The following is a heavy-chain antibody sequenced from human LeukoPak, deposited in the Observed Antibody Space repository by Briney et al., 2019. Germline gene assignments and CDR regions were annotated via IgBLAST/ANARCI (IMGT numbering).Heavy chain of an antibody. V-gene: IGHV3-23*01. Sequence: GGSLRLSCAVSGFTLRSYGMSWVRQAPGKGLEWVSTISGSGGSTYYADSVKGRFTISRDNSKNTLYLQMNSLRAEDTAVYYCARPVRGAPGYWGQGTLVTVSS. CDR1: GFTLRSYG. CDR3: ARPVRGAPGY. D-gene: IGHD1-26*01. J-gene: IGHJ4*02. CDR2: ISGSGGST.